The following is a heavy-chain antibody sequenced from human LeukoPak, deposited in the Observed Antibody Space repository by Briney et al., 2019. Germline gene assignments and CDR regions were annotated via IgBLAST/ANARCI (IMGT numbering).Heavy chain of an antibody. CDR1: GFTFSSYS. Sequence: GGSLRLSCAASGFTFSSYSMNWVRQAPGKGLEWVSSISSSSSYIYYADSVKGRFTISRDNAKNSLYLQMNSLRAEDTAVYYCARLNEGINYYDSSGHFDYWGQGTLVTVSS. CDR2: ISSSSSYI. CDR3: ARLNEGINYYDSSGHFDY. V-gene: IGHV3-21*01. D-gene: IGHD3-22*01. J-gene: IGHJ4*02.